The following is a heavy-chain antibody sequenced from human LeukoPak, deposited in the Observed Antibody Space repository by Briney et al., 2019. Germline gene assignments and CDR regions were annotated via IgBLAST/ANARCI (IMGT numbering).Heavy chain of an antibody. Sequence: SETLSLTCTVSGGSISSYYWSWIRQPPGKGLEWIGYIYYSGSTYYNPSLKSRVTISVDTSKNQFSLKLSSVTAADTAVYYCASYIVGATRFDYWGQGTLVTVSS. V-gene: IGHV4-59*04. CDR1: GGSISSYY. J-gene: IGHJ4*02. CDR3: ASYIVGATRFDY. CDR2: IYYSGST. D-gene: IGHD1-26*01.